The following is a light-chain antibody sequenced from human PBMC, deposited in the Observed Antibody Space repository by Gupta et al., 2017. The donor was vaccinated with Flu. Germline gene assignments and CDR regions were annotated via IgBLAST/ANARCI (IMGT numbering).Light chain of an antibody. CDR1: RDNVGNQG. Sequence: TATITCTGNRDNVGNQGAAWLQQHQGHPPKLLSFRNSARPSGISERFSASRSGNTASLTITGLQAEDEADYYCAAWDNSLSVWVFGGGTKLTVL. V-gene: IGLV10-54*04. CDR3: AAWDNSLSVWV. CDR2: RNS. J-gene: IGLJ3*02.